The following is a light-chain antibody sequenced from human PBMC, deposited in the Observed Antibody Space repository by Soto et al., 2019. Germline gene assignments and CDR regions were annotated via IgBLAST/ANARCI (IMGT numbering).Light chain of an antibody. CDR1: QSVLYSSNNKNY. CDR3: QQYYSTPLT. J-gene: IGKJ4*01. V-gene: IGKV4-1*01. Sequence: DIVMTQSSDSLAVSLGESATINFKSSQSVLYSSNNKNYLAWYQQKPGQPPKXLIYWASTRESGVPDRFSGSGSGTDFTLTISSLQAEDVAVYYCQQYYSTPLTLGGGTKVDIK. CDR2: WAS.